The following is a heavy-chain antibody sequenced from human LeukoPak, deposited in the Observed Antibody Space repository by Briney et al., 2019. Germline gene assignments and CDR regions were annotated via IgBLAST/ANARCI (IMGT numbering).Heavy chain of an antibody. Sequence: TSQTLSLTCTVSGGSISSGGHYWAWIRQHPGKGLEWIANIYHTGITYYNPSLKSRVNISVDTSKHQFSLKLSSVTAADTAVYYCAKSPDDAFDIWGQGTMVTVSS. CDR2: IYHTGIT. J-gene: IGHJ3*02. CDR1: GGSISSGGHY. V-gene: IGHV4-31*03. CDR3: AKSPDDAFDI.